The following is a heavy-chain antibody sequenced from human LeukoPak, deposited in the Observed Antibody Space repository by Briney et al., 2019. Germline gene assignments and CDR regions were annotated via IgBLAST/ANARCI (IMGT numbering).Heavy chain of an antibody. D-gene: IGHD2/OR15-2a*01. CDR2: INSDGSST. V-gene: IGHV3-74*01. CDR1: GFTFSSYW. Sequence: GGSVTLLCAPSGFTFSSYWVLWLRHAPGRAVVWVSRINSDGSSTSYADSVKGRFTISRDNAKNTLYLQMNSLRAEDTAVYYCARDRLLIPDYWGQGTLVTVSS. J-gene: IGHJ4*02. CDR3: ARDRLLIPDY.